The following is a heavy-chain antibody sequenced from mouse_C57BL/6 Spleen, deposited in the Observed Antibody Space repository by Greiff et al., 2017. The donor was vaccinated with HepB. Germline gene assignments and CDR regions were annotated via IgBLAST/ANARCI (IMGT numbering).Heavy chain of an antibody. CDR2: ISSGGSYT. CDR3: ARRGFITTVVAPMDY. CDR1: GFTFSSYG. D-gene: IGHD1-1*01. Sequence: EVKLVESGGDLVKPGGSLKLSCAASGFTFSSYGTSWVRQTPDKRLEWVATISSGGSYTYYPDSVKGRFTISRDNAKNTLYLQMSSLKSEDTAMYYCARRGFITTVVAPMDYWGQGTSVTVSS. J-gene: IGHJ4*01. V-gene: IGHV5-6*02.